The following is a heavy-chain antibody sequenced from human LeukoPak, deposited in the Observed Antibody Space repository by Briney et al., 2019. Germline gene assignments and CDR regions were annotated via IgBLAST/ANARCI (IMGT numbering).Heavy chain of an antibody. Sequence: PGGSLRLSCAASGFTFSDYYMSWIRQAPGKGLEWLSVLYSGGNTYYADSVKGRFTISRDNSENTLYLQMNSLRPEDTAVYYCARGLDSSVVYFDYWGQGTLVTVSS. J-gene: IGHJ4*02. V-gene: IGHV3-66*02. CDR1: GFTFSDYY. CDR3: ARGLDSSVVYFDY. CDR2: LYSGGNT. D-gene: IGHD3/OR15-3a*01.